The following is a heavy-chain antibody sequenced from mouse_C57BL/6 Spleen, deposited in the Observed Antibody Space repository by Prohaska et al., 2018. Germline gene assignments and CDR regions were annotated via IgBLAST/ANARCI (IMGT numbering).Heavy chain of an antibody. D-gene: IGHD1-1*01. CDR2: INPNNGGT. V-gene: IGHV1-22*01. CDR1: GYTFTDYN. Sequence: LKMSCKASGYTFTDYNMHWVKQSHGKSLEWIGYINPNNGGTSYNQKFKGKATLTVNKSSSTAYMELRSLTSEDSAVYYCARCDYGSSYVGFDYWGQGSNRTV. CDR3: ARCDYGSSYVGFDY. J-gene: IGHJ2*01.